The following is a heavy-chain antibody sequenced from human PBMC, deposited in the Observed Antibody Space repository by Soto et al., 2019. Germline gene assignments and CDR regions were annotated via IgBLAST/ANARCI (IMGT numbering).Heavy chain of an antibody. D-gene: IGHD6-19*01. CDR1: GFTFSSYS. Sequence: GGSLRLSCAASGFTFSSYSMNWVRQAPGKGLEWVSSISSSSSYIYYADSVKGRLTISRDNAKNSLYLQMNSLRAEDTAVYYCARRKDSSGSDAFDIWGQGTMVTVSS. V-gene: IGHV3-21*01. J-gene: IGHJ3*02. CDR2: ISSSSSYI. CDR3: ARRKDSSGSDAFDI.